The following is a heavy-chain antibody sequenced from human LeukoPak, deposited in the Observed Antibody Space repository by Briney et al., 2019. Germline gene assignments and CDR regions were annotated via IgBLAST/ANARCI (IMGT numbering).Heavy chain of an antibody. D-gene: IGHD4-17*01. V-gene: IGHV4-61*01. J-gene: IGHJ4*02. CDR2: IYYSGST. Sequence: PSETLSLTCTVSGGSVSSGSYYWSWIRQPPGKGLEWIGYIYYSGSTNYNPSLKSRVTISVDTSKNQFSPKLSSVTAADTAVYYCARDQDGDYWGAFDYWGQGTLVTVSS. CDR1: GGSVSSGSYY. CDR3: ARDQDGDYWGAFDY.